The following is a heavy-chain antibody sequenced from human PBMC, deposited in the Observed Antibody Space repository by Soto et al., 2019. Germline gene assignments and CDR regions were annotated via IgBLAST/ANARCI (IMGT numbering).Heavy chain of an antibody. CDR1: GYSFASYW. CDR2: IYPGDPDT. J-gene: IGHJ6*02. V-gene: IGHV5-51*01. CDR3: ARTRSFTLGFYYDGMDV. Sequence: PGESLKISCQGSGYSFASYWIGWVRQMPGKDLEWMGIIYPGDPDTRYSPSFQGQVTISADKSLRTAYLQWTSLKASDTALYYCARTRSFTLGFYYDGMDVWGQGTTVTVS. D-gene: IGHD6-6*01.